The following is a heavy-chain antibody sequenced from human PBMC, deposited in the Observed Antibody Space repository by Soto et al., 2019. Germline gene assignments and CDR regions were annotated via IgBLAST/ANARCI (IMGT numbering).Heavy chain of an antibody. CDR2: IYYSGST. V-gene: IGHV4-59*01. CDR1: GGSISSYY. D-gene: IGHD6-13*01. CDR3: AGVDSSSWYNYGYFDY. Sequence: PSETLSLTCTVSGGSISSYYWSWIRQPPGKGLEWIGYIYYSGSTNYNPSLKSRVTISVDTSKNQFSLKLSSVTAADTAVYYCAGVDSSSWYNYGYFDYWGQGTLVTVSS. J-gene: IGHJ4*02.